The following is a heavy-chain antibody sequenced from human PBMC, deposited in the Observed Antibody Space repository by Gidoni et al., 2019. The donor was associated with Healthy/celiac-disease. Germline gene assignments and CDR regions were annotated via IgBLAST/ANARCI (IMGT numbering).Heavy chain of an antibody. CDR2: IKSKNEGGTT. CDR1: GFTFSNSW. Sequence: EVQLVESGGGLVKPGGSLRLSCAASGFTFSNSWMRWVRQAPGKGLEWVGRIKSKNEGGTTDYAAPVKGRFTISRDDSKNTLYLKMNSLKTEDTAVYYCTTDGYGGSSWYVDYWGQGTLVTVSS. V-gene: IGHV3-15*01. CDR3: TTDGYGGSSWYVDY. J-gene: IGHJ4*02. D-gene: IGHD6-13*01.